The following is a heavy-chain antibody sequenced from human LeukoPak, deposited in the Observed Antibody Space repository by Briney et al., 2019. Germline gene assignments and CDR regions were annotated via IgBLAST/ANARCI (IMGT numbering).Heavy chain of an antibody. D-gene: IGHD5-12*01. CDR3: ARRGYSGYDRYYFDY. CDR1: GCSISSSSYY. V-gene: IGHV4-39*01. J-gene: IGHJ4*02. Sequence: SETLSLTCTVSGCSISSSSYYWGWIRPPPGKGLEWIGSIYYSGSTYYNPSLKSRVTISVDTSKNQFSLKLSSVTAADTAVYYCARRGYSGYDRYYFDYWGQGTLVTVSS. CDR2: IYYSGST.